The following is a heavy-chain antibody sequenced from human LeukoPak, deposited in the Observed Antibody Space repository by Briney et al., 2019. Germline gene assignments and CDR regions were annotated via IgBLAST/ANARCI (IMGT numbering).Heavy chain of an antibody. V-gene: IGHV2-5*01. CDR3: AHRPDGSYINY. J-gene: IGHJ4*02. Sequence: SGPTLVNPTQTLTLTCTFSGHSLSTGGVGVGWIRQPPGKALEWLALIYWNDDKRYSPSLRSRLTITKDTSKNQVVLTMTNMDPVDTGTYFCAHRPDGSYINYWGQGTLVTVSS. D-gene: IGHD1-26*01. CDR2: IYWNDDK. CDR1: GHSLSTGGVG.